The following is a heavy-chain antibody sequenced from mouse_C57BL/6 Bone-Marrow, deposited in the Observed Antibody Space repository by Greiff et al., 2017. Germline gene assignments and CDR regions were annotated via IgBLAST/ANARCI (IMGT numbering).Heavy chain of an antibody. V-gene: IGHV5-12*01. CDR1: GFTFSDYY. CDR2: ISNGGGST. CDR3: ARDRVGYAMDY. J-gene: IGHJ4*01. D-gene: IGHD1-1*01. Sequence: EVQLQQSGGGLVQPGGSLKLSCAASGFTFSDYYMYWVRQTPEKRLEWVAYISNGGGSTYYPDTVKGRFTISRDNAKNTLYLQMSHLKSEDTAMYYCARDRVGYAMDYWGQGTSVTVSS.